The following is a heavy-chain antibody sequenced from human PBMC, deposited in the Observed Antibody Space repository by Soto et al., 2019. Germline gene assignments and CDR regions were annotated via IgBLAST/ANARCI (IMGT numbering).Heavy chain of an antibody. V-gene: IGHV4-31*11. CDR2: IYYSGST. Sequence: TLSLTCAVSGGSISSGGYYWSWIRQHPGKGLEWIGYIYYSGSTYYNPSLKSRVTISVDTSKNQFSLKLSSVTAADTAVYYCARETAGTTSFDYWGQGTLVTVSS. CDR1: GGSISSGGYY. CDR3: ARETAGTTSFDY. J-gene: IGHJ4*02. D-gene: IGHD6-13*01.